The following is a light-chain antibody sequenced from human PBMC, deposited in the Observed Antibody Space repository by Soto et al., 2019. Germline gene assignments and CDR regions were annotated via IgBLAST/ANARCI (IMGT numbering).Light chain of an antibody. V-gene: IGKV1-39*01. Sequence: DIQMTQSPSFLSASVGDRVTISCRASQSINTYLNWYQHKPGKAPKLLIYGTSDLQSGVPSRFXGGGSGTDFTHTISSLQPEDFPTYYCQQSYSTLLITFGQGTRLEFK. CDR2: GTS. CDR3: QQSYSTLLIT. J-gene: IGKJ5*01. CDR1: QSINTY.